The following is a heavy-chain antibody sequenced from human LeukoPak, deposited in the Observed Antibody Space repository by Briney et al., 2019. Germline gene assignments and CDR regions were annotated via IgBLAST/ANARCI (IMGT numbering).Heavy chain of an antibody. J-gene: IGHJ4*02. CDR3: ARAPPYGELLSSYYFDY. V-gene: IGHV4-30-4*01. CDR1: GGSISSGDYY. D-gene: IGHD2-2*01. CDR2: IYYSGST. Sequence: SQTLSLTCTVSGGSISSGDYYWSWIRQPPGKGLEWIGYIYYSGSTYHNPSLKSRVTISVDTSKNQFSLKLSSVTAADTAVYYCARAPPYGELLSSYYFDYWGQGTLVTVSS.